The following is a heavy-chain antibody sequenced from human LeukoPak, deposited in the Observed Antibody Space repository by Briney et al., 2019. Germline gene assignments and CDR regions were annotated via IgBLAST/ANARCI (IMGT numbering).Heavy chain of an antibody. J-gene: IGHJ3*02. CDR3: AKGESIAIDAFDI. CDR1: GFTFSIYA. Sequence: PGGSLRLSCAASGFTFSIYAMSWVRQAPGKGLEWASATHGRGGSPYSAASVKGRFPISKDNSKNTLYLQINSLRADDTAVYYCAKGESIAIDAFDIWGQGTMVTVSS. D-gene: IGHD6-6*01. V-gene: IGHV3-23*01. CDR2: THGRGGSP.